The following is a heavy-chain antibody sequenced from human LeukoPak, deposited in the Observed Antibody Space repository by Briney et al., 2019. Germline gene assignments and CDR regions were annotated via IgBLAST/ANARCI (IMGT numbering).Heavy chain of an antibody. CDR3: ASLYSGYALGDY. Sequence: SETLSLTCTVSGGSISSSSYYWGWIRQPPGKGLEWIGSIYYSGSTYYNPSLKSRVTISVDTSKNQFSLKLSSVTAADTAVYYCASLYSGYALGDYWGQGTLVTASS. D-gene: IGHD5-12*01. CDR2: IYYSGST. J-gene: IGHJ4*02. CDR1: GGSISSSSYY. V-gene: IGHV4-39*01.